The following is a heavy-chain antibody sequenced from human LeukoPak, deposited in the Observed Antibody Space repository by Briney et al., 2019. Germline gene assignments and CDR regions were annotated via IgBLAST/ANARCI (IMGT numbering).Heavy chain of an antibody. CDR2: IKQDANES. CDR1: GFAFSSYW. Sequence: GGSLRLSCEASGFAFSSYWMTWIRQAPGKGLEWVGNIKQDANESYFLDSVRGRFTISRDNAKNSLYLQMNSLRVEDTAVYYCARDFRGESDYWGQGTLVTVSS. D-gene: IGHD3-10*01. V-gene: IGHV3-7*01. CDR3: ARDFRGESDY. J-gene: IGHJ4*02.